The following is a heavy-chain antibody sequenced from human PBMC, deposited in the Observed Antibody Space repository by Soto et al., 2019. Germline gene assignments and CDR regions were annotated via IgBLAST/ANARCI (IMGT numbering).Heavy chain of an antibody. D-gene: IGHD3-10*01. CDR1: GFTFSNAW. CDR2: IKSKTDGGTT. CDR3: TTLLWFGPQDYYYYYMDV. V-gene: IGHV3-15*01. J-gene: IGHJ6*03. Sequence: GGSLRLSCAASGFTFSNAWMSWVRQAPGKGLEWVGRIKSKTDGGTTDYAAPVKGRFTISRDDSKNTLYLQMNSLKTEDTAVYYCTTLLWFGPQDYYYYYMDVWGKGTTVTVSS.